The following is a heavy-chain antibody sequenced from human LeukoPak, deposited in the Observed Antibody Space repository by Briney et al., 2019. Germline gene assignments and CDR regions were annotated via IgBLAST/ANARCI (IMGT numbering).Heavy chain of an antibody. V-gene: IGHV4-59*01. D-gene: IGHD5-24*01. CDR3: ARGDIQQDGAEYFQH. J-gene: IGHJ1*01. CDR2: IYYSGTT. Sequence: TSETLSLTCTVSGGSISNYYWSWIRQPPGKGLEWIGHIYYSGTTNYNPSLKSRVTISVDTSKNQLSLKLSSVTAADTAVYYCARGDIQQDGAEYFQHWARAPWSPSP. CDR1: GGSISNYY.